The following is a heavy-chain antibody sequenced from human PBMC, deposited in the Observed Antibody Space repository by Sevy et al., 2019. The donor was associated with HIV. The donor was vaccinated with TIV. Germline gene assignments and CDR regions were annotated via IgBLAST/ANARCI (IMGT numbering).Heavy chain of an antibody. J-gene: IGHJ5*02. CDR2: IYHSGST. V-gene: IGHV4-38-2*02. Sequence: SETLSLTCTVSGYSISSGYYWGWIRQPPGKGLEWIGSIYHSGSTYYNPSLKSRVTISVDTSKNQFSLKLSTVTAADTAVYNCARVDYYDSSGYRNWFDPWGQGTLVTVSS. D-gene: IGHD3-22*01. CDR3: ARVDYYDSSGYRNWFDP. CDR1: GYSISSGYY.